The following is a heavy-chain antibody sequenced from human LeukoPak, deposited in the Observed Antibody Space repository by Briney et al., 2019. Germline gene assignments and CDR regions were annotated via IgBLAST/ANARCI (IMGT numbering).Heavy chain of an antibody. D-gene: IGHD6-13*01. CDR1: GYTSTSYG. CDR3: ARDPLGGEQQLYYYYYGMDV. J-gene: IGHJ6*02. CDR2: ISAYNGNT. Sequence: GASVKVSCKASGYTSTSYGISWVRQAPGQGLEWMGWISAYNGNTNYAQKLQGRVTMTTDTSTSTAYMELRSLRSDDTAVYYCARDPLGGEQQLYYYYYGMDVWGQGTTVTVSS. V-gene: IGHV1-18*01.